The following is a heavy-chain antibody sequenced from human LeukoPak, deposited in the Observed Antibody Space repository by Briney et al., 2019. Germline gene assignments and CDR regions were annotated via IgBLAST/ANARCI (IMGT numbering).Heavy chain of an antibody. V-gene: IGHV3-9*01. Sequence: GGSLRLSCAASGFTFDNYAMHWVRQPPGKGLEWVSGISWNSGSIDYADSVKGRFTISRDNAKNSLYLQMNSLRVEDTALYYCAKDNRRHYTSGPNPDSLHWGQGALVTVSS. J-gene: IGHJ4*02. D-gene: IGHD6-19*01. CDR2: ISWNSGSI. CDR3: AKDNRRHYTSGPNPDSLH. CDR1: GFTFDNYA.